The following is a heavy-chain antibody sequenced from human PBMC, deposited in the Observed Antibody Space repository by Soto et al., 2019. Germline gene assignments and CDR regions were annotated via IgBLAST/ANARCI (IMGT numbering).Heavy chain of an antibody. V-gene: IGHV3-23*01. CDR1: GFSFSSYA. Sequence: EVQLLESGGGLVQPGGSLRLSCAASGFSFSSYAMSWVRQAPGKGLEWVSTVSGISGSGDSTYYADSVKGRFTISRDNSKNTLYLQMNSLRAEDTATYFCAKATQANSRGGCYGLQHWGQGTLVTVSS. CDR2: ISGSGDST. D-gene: IGHD2-21*02. CDR3: AKATQANSRGGCYGLQH. J-gene: IGHJ1*01.